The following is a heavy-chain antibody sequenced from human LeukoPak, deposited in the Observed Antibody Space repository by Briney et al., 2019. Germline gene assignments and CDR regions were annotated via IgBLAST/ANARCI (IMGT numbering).Heavy chain of an antibody. CDR3: ARFIAAPYYFDY. D-gene: IGHD6-13*01. CDR1: GFTFRSYA. CDR2: IAYDGSNK. Sequence: GGSLRLSCTASGFTFRSYAMHWVRQAPGKGLEWVAVIAYDGSNKYYADSVKGRFTISRDNSKNTLYLQMNSLRVDDTAVYYCARFIAAPYYFDYWGRGTLVTVSS. V-gene: IGHV3-30*04. J-gene: IGHJ4*02.